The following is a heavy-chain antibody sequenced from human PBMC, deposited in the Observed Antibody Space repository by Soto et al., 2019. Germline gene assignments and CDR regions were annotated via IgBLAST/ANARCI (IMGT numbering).Heavy chain of an antibody. J-gene: IGHJ4*02. CDR2: IFYSGTT. V-gene: IGHV4-61*01. CDR3: SRVSMPYYYHTLGQYYYDY. Sequence: KTSETLSLTCTVSGDSVNSGSYYWSWIRQPPGMGLEWIGYIFYSGTTNYNPSLKSRVTISLHTSKNQFSLKLTSVTAADTAVYYCSRVSMPYYYHTLGQYYYDYWGQRTLVTVSS. CDR1: GDSVNSGSYY. D-gene: IGHD3-22*01.